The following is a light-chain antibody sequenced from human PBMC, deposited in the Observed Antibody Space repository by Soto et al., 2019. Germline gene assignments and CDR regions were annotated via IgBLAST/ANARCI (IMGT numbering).Light chain of an antibody. CDR3: QQYDNLPLT. J-gene: IGKJ4*01. Sequence: DIQMTQSPSSLSASVGDRVTITCQASQDISNYLNWYQQKPGKAPKLLIYDASNLETGVQSSFSRSGSGTDFTFTISSMQPEDIATYYCQQYDNLPLTFGGWTTGDIK. CDR1: QDISNY. CDR2: DAS. V-gene: IGKV1-33*01.